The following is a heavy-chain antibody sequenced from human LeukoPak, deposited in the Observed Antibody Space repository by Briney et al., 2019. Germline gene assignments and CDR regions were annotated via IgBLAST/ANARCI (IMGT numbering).Heavy chain of an antibody. V-gene: IGHV4-4*07. CDR3: ASGVVATIGSGYYYYGMDV. J-gene: IGHJ6*02. D-gene: IGHD5-12*01. CDR2: IYTSGST. Sequence: SETLSLTCTVSGGSISSYYWSWIRQPAGKGLEWIGRIYTSGSTNYNPSLKSRVTMSVDTSKNQFSLKLSSVTAADTAVYYCASGVVATIGSGYYYYGMDVWDQGTTVTASS. CDR1: GGSISSYY.